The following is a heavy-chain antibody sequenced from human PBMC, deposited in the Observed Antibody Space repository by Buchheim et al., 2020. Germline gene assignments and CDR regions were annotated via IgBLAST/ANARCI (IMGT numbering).Heavy chain of an antibody. D-gene: IGHD2-15*01. V-gene: IGHV1-8*01. Sequence: QVQLVQSGAEVKKPGASVKVSCKASGYTFTSYDINWVRQATGQGLEWMGWMNPNSGNTGYAQKFQGRVTMTRNTSISTAYMELSSLRSEDTAVYYCVRGLYCSGGPPLYYCYYGMDVWGQGTT. J-gene: IGHJ6*02. CDR1: GYTFTSYD. CDR2: MNPNSGNT. CDR3: VRGLYCSGGPPLYYCYYGMDV.